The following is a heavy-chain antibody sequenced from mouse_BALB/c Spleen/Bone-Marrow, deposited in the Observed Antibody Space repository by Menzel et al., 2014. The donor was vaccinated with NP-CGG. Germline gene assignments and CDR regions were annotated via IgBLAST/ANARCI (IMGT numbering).Heavy chain of an antibody. J-gene: IGHJ4*01. Sequence: QVQLQQSGAELVRPGVSVKISCKGSGYTFTDYAMHWVKQSHAKSLEWIGVISTYYGDASYNQKFKGKATLTVDTSSSTAYIQLSSLTSEDSAVYYCTRGEVQAMDYWGQGTSVTVSS. CDR1: GYTFTDYA. CDR3: TRGEVQAMDY. D-gene: IGHD2-14*01. V-gene: IGHV1S137*01. CDR2: ISTYYGDA.